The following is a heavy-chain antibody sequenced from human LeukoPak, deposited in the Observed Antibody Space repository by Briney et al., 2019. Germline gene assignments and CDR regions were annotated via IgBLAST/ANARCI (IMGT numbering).Heavy chain of an antibody. D-gene: IGHD4-17*01. J-gene: IGHJ4*02. Sequence: ASVKVSCKASGYSFTNYAIHWVRQAPGQRLGWMGWINAGNGKTKYSQKFQGRVTITRDTSATTAYMGLSSLRSEDTAMYYCARAIWTSTVTTYYLDYWGQGTLVTVSS. CDR1: GYSFTNYA. V-gene: IGHV1-3*01. CDR2: INAGNGKT. CDR3: ARAIWTSTVTTYYLDY.